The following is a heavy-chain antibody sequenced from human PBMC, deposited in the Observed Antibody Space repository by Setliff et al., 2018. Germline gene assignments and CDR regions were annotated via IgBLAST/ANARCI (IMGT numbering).Heavy chain of an antibody. Sequence: ASVKVSCKASGYSFISYDINWVRQAPGQGLEWMGWMNPERDNTGYAQKFQGRVTMTGHASINTAYMELTSLTSEDTAVYYCVRNPLGPEASTPGGYWGQGTRGTVPQ. CDR1: GYSFISYD. V-gene: IGHV1-8*01. J-gene: IGHJ4*02. CDR2: MNPERDNT. CDR3: VRNPLGPEASTPGGY. D-gene: IGHD3-16*01.